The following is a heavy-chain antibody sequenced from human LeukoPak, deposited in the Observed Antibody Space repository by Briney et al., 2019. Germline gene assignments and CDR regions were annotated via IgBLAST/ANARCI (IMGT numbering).Heavy chain of an antibody. CDR1: GYTFTGYY. CDR2: INPNSGGT. D-gene: IGHD3-22*01. V-gene: IGHV1-2*02. J-gene: IGHJ4*02. CDR3: ARGPQRITMIVVVITPGDY. Sequence: GASVKVSCKASGYTFTGYYMHWVRQAPGQGLEWMGWINPNSGGTNYAQKFQGRVTMIRDTSISTAYMELSRLRSDDTAVYYCARGPQRITMIVVVITPGDYWGQGTLVTVSS.